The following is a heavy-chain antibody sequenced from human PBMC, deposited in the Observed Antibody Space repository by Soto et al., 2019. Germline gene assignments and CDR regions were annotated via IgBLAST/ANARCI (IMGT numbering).Heavy chain of an antibody. CDR2: IKSETDGGTT. D-gene: IGHD1-26*01. V-gene: IGHV3-15*07. CDR3: TTGLRVVGPTRVGY. Sequence: NPGGSLRLSCAASGFTFSNAWMNWVRQAPGKGLEWVGHIKSETDGGTTNYAAPVKGRFTISRDDSKNTLYLQMNSLKTEDTALYSCTTGLRVVGPTRVGYWGQGTLVTVSS. J-gene: IGHJ4*02. CDR1: GFTFSNAW.